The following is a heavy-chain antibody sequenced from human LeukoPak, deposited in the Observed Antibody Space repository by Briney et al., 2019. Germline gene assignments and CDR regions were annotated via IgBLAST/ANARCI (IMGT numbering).Heavy chain of an antibody. V-gene: IGHV3-30*18. J-gene: IGHJ4*02. CDR1: GFTFSSYG. D-gene: IGHD6-19*01. CDR2: ISYDGSNK. Sequence: GGSLRLSCAASGFTFSSYGMHWVRQAPGKGLEWVAVISYDGSNKYYADSVKGRFTISRDNSKNTLYLQMNSLRAEDTAAYYCAKVDSSGWYGDYWGQGTLVTVSS. CDR3: AKVDSSGWYGDY.